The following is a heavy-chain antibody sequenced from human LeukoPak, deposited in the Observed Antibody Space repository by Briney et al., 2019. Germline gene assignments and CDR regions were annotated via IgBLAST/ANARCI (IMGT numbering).Heavy chain of an antibody. CDR3: ASRTYSSSWYSDY. CDR1: GGSISSGDYY. Sequence: PSETLSLTCTVSGGSISSGDYYWSWIRQPPGKGLEWIGYIYYSGSTYYNPSLKSRVTISVDTSKNQFSLKLSSVTAADTAVYYCASRTYSSSWYSDYWGQGTLVTVSS. V-gene: IGHV4-30-4*01. J-gene: IGHJ4*02. D-gene: IGHD6-13*01. CDR2: IYYSGST.